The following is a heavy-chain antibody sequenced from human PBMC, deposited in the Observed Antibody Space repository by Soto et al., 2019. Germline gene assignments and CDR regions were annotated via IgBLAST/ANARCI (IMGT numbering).Heavy chain of an antibody. V-gene: IGHV3-74*01. J-gene: IGHJ3*02. Sequence: GGSLRLSCTASGFTFSSYWMHWVRQAPGKGLVWVSRINSDGSSTSYADSVKGRFTISRDNAKNTLYLQMNSLRAEDTAVYYCARVDPGGYSGYDGDDAFDIWGQGTMVTVSS. CDR3: ARVDPGGYSGYDGDDAFDI. D-gene: IGHD5-12*01. CDR1: GFTFSSYW. CDR2: INSDGSST.